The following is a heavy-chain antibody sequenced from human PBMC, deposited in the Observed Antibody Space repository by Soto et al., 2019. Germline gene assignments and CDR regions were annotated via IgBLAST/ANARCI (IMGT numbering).Heavy chain of an antibody. Sequence: GGSLRLSCAASGFTYTNYWMHWVRQVPGKGLVWVSRINLDGSGTSYADSVKGRFTISRDNAKNTLYLQMNSLRAEDTAVYYCARDTSFGVSEPWGQGTLVTVSS. D-gene: IGHD3-3*01. CDR1: GFTYTNYW. CDR2: INLDGSGT. V-gene: IGHV3-74*01. CDR3: ARDTSFGVSEP. J-gene: IGHJ5*02.